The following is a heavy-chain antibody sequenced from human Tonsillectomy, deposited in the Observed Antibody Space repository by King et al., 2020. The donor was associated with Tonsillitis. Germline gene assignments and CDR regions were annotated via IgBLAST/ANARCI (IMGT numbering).Heavy chain of an antibody. CDR2: ISAYNGNT. D-gene: IGHD3-3*01. J-gene: IGHJ5*02. Sequence: QLVQSGAEVKKPGASVKVSCKASGYTFTTYGISWVRQAPGQGLEWMGWISAYNGNTNYAQKLQGRGTMTTDTSTSTAYMELRSLRSDDTAVYYCARDYDDFWSGSGGWFDPWGQGTLVTVSS. CDR3: ARDYDDFWSGSGGWFDP. V-gene: IGHV1-18*01. CDR1: GYTFTTYG.